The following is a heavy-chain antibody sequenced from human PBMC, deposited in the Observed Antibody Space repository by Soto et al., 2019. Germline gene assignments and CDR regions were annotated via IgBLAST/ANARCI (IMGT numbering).Heavy chain of an antibody. V-gene: IGHV3-23*01. CDR1: GFTFSSYA. CDR3: AKVNYDILTGYLDY. CDR2: ISGSGGST. J-gene: IGHJ4*02. Sequence: GGSLRLSCAASGFTFSSYAMSWARQAPGKGLEWVSAISGSGGSTYYADSVKGRFTISRDNSKNTLYLQMNSLRAEDTAVYYCAKVNYDILTGYLDYWGQGTLVTVSS. D-gene: IGHD3-9*01.